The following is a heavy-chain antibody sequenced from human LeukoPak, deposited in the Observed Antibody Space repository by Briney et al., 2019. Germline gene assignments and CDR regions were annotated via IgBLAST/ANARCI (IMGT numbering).Heavy chain of an antibody. CDR2: ISNDGGGT. Sequence: GGSLRLSCAAPGFIFNNYGLVWVRQAPGKGLEWVSAISNDGGGTTYADFVKGRFSVSRDNSKNTLFLQMNSLRAEDTALYYCTKGSSGYFFDLWGQGTLVTVSS. V-gene: IGHV3-23*01. J-gene: IGHJ4*02. CDR3: TKGSSGYFFDL. CDR1: GFIFNNYG. D-gene: IGHD3-22*01.